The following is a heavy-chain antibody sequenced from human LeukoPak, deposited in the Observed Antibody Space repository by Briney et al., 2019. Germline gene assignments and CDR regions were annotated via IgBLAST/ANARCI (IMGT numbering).Heavy chain of an antibody. V-gene: IGHV3-48*04. J-gene: IGHJ6*02. CDR2: ISSSGSTI. Sequence: GGSLRLSCAASGFTFNIYTMNWVRQAPGKGLEWVSYISSSGSTIYYADSVKGRFTISRDNAKNSLYLQMNSLRAEDTAVYYCARAAPWYYYGMDVWGQGTTVTVSS. CDR1: GFTFNIYT. CDR3: ARAAPWYYYGMDV.